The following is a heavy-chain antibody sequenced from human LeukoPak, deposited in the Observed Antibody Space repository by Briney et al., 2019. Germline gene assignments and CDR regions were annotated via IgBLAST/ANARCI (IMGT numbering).Heavy chain of an antibody. D-gene: IGHD2-21*01. CDR2: ISGSGGST. CDR1: GFTVSSNY. Sequence: PGGSLRLSCAASGFTVSSNYMSWVRQAPGKGLEWVSAISGSGGSTYYADSVKGRFTISRDNSKNTLYLQMNSLRAEDTAVYYCAKAGGGMIGPWGQGTLVTVSS. J-gene: IGHJ5*02. CDR3: AKAGGGMIGP. V-gene: IGHV3-23*01.